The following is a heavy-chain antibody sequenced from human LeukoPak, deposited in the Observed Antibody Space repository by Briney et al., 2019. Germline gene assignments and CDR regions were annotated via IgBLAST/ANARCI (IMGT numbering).Heavy chain of an antibody. CDR1: GGSISSYY. D-gene: IGHD2-15*01. J-gene: IGHJ4*02. CDR2: IYYSGST. V-gene: IGHV4-59*12. CDR3: ARGLSGSCYDY. Sequence: PSETLSLTCTVSGGSISSYYWSWIRQPPGKGLEWIGYIYYSGSTNYNPSLKSRVTISVDTSKNQFSLKLSSVTAADTAVYYCARGLSGSCYDYWGQGTLVTVSS.